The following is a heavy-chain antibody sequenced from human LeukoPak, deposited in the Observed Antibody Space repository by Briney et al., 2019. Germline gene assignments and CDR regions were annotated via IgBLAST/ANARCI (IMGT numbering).Heavy chain of an antibody. V-gene: IGHV3-15*01. D-gene: IGHD2-15*01. J-gene: IGHJ4*02. CDR1: GFTFTYAW. Sequence: GGSLRLSCAASGFTFTYAWMSWVRQAPGKGLEWVGRIKGKTDGGTTDYGAPVKGRFTISRDDSKNTLYLQMNSLRAEDTAVYYCAKDVRYCSGGSCYLRFYYFDYWGQGTLVTVSS. CDR3: AKDVRYCSGGSCYLRFYYFDY. CDR2: IKGKTDGGTT.